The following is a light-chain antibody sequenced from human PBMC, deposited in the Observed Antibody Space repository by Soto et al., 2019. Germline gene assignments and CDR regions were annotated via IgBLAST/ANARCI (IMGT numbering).Light chain of an antibody. V-gene: IGKV3-15*01. J-gene: IGKJ2*01. CDR2: GAS. CDR1: QSVSSN. Sequence: EIVMTQSPATLSVSPGERATLSCRASQSVSSNLAWYQQKPGQAPRLLIYGASTRATGIPARFSGSGSGTEFTLTISSLQSDDFADYYCQQYTNWPAYTFGQGTKLEIK. CDR3: QQYTNWPAYT.